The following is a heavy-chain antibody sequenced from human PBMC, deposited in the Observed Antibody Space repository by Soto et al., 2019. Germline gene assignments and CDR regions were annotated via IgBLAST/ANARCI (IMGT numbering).Heavy chain of an antibody. V-gene: IGHV4-34*01. CDR1: GGSFSGYY. CDR3: ASQGLPYFDWSPTPLYYMDV. CDR2: INHSGNT. J-gene: IGHJ6*03. Sequence: SETLSLTCAVYGGSFSGYYWSWIRQPPGKGLEWIGEINHSGNTNYNPSLKSRVTISIDKSKNQFSLKLSSVTAADTAVYYCASQGLPYFDWSPTPLYYMDVWGKGTTVTVSS. D-gene: IGHD3-9*01.